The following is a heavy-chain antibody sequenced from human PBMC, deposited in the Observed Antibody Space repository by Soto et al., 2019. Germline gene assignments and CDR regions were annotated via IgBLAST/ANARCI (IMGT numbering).Heavy chain of an antibody. D-gene: IGHD3-10*01. Sequence: QVQLVQSGAEVKKPGASVKVSCKASAYTFTSYDINWMRQATGQGLEWMGWMNPNSGNTGYEQKFQGRVIMTRNTAINTAYMELSRLTSEDTAGYYCARAHYCSGRRWFEPRGQGTLVIVSS. CDR3: ARAHYCSGRRWFEP. V-gene: IGHV1-8*01. CDR2: MNPNSGNT. J-gene: IGHJ5*02. CDR1: AYTFTSYD.